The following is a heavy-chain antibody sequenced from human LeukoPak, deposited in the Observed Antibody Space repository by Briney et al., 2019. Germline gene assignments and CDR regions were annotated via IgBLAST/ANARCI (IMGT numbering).Heavy chain of an antibody. Sequence: SETLSLTCAVSGGSISSGEYYWSWIRQPPGKGLEWIGYIHYSGSTYYNPSLKSRVTISVDTSKNQFSLKLSSVTAADTAVYYCARVAMIVVVITTSLAFDIWGQGTMVTVSS. CDR2: IHYSGST. V-gene: IGHV4-30-4*01. D-gene: IGHD3-22*01. CDR1: GGSISSGEYY. J-gene: IGHJ3*02. CDR3: ARVAMIVVVITTSLAFDI.